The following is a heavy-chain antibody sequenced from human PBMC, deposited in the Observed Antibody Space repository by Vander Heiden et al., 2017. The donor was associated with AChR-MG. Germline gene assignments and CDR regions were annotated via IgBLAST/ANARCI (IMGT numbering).Heavy chain of an antibody. CDR2: IYATGST. D-gene: IGHD4-17*01. V-gene: IGHV4-61*02. Sequence: QVQLQESAPALLKPSHTLSLPCTVSGASPALGADYWSWIRQPAGKGLQWIGRIYATGSTGYNPSLKSRVTMSMDKSKNQFSLNVTSVTAADTATYYCARGRDYVNLYFDVWGRGTLVTVSS. CDR3: ARGRDYVNLYFDV. CDR1: GASPALGADY. J-gene: IGHJ2*01.